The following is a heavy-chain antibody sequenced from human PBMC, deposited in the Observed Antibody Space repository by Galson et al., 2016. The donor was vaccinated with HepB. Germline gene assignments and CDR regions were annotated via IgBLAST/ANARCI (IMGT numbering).Heavy chain of an antibody. CDR3: AKDPYYYGSGGYYFDY. D-gene: IGHD3-10*01. Sequence: SLRLSCAASGFRFSSYGMHWVRQAPGKGLEWVAVISYDGNKQYYADSVKGRVTISRDKSKNKLYLQMDSLKVEDAAVYYWAKDPYYYGSGGYYFDYWGQGALVTVSS. J-gene: IGHJ4*02. V-gene: IGHV3-30*18. CDR2: ISYDGNKQ. CDR1: GFRFSSYG.